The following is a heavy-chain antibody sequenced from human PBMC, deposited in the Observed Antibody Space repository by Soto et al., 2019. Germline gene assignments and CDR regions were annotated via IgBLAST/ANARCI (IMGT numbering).Heavy chain of an antibody. CDR2: ISGIGDYI. Sequence: GGSLRLSCAAYGFTFSNYPLHWVRRAPGKGLEWVSSISGIGDYIRYADSVKGRFTISRDNAKTSLYLQMNSLTAEDTAVYYCAREGVHNYTEYYFDYWGQGTLVTVSS. CDR1: GFTFSNYP. V-gene: IGHV3-21*06. CDR3: AREGVHNYTEYYFDY. J-gene: IGHJ4*02. D-gene: IGHD3-10*01.